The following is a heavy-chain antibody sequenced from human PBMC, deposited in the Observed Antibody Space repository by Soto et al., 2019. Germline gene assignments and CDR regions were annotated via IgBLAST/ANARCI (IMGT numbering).Heavy chain of an antibody. D-gene: IGHD3-22*01. J-gene: IGHJ5*02. V-gene: IGHV1-46*01. CDR3: ARDLPMDYYISGYYRVPNWFDP. CDR2: INPSGGST. CDR1: GYTFTSYY. Sequence: ASVKVSCKASGYTFTSYYMHWVRQAPGQGLEWMGIINPSGGSTSYAQKFQGRVTMTRDTSTSTVYMELSSLRSEDTAVYYCARDLPMDYYISGYYRVPNWFDPWGQGTLVTVSS.